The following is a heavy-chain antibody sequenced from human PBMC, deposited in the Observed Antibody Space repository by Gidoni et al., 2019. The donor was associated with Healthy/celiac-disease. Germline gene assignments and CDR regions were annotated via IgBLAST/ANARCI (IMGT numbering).Heavy chain of an antibody. CDR1: GYTFTSYT. D-gene: IGHD3-3*01. CDR2: INTNTGNP. Sequence: QVQLVQSGSALKKPGASVKVSCKDSGYTFTSYTMNWVRQAPGQGLEWMGWINTNTGNPTYAQGFTGRFVFSLDTSVSTAYLQISSLKAEDTAVYYCASQRFLEHSGDYYGMDVWGQGTTVTVSS. CDR3: ASQRFLEHSGDYYGMDV. J-gene: IGHJ6*02. V-gene: IGHV7-4-1*02.